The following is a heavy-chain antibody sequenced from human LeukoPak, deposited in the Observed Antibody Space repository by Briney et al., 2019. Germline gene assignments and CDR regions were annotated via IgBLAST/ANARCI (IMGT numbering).Heavy chain of an antibody. D-gene: IGHD3-3*01. Sequence: GGSLRLSCAASGFTFSSYAMHWVRQAPGKGLEWVAVISYDGSNKYYADSVKGRFTISRDNSKNTPYLQMNSLRAEDTAVYYCARASYYDFWSRVNYYYYMDVWGKGTTVTVSS. J-gene: IGHJ6*03. V-gene: IGHV3-30-3*01. CDR3: ARASYYDFWSRVNYYYYMDV. CDR2: ISYDGSNK. CDR1: GFTFSSYA.